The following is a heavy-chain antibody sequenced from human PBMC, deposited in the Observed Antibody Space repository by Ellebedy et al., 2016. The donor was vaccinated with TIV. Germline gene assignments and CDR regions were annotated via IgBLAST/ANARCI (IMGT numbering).Heavy chain of an antibody. Sequence: MPSETLPLTCTVSGDSISPYYWNWSRQPPGKGLEWIGYIYYSGSANYNPSLKSRVTISVDRSKNQFSLNLSSVTAADTAMYYCARQHDPKYNNYMDVWGKGTTVTVSS. CDR2: IYYSGSA. CDR1: GDSISPYY. V-gene: IGHV4-59*01. CDR3: ARQHDPKYNNYMDV. J-gene: IGHJ6*03.